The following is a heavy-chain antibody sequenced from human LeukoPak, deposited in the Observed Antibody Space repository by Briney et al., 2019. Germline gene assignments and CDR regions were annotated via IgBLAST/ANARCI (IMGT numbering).Heavy chain of an antibody. V-gene: IGHV3-66*01. Sequence: GGSLRLSCAASGFTVSSNYMSGVRQAPGKGLEGVSVIYSGGSTYYADSVKGRFTISRDNSKNTLYLQMNSLRAEDTAVYYCARAYYNPGEFDPWGQGTLVTVSS. CDR1: GFTVSSNY. D-gene: IGHD5-24*01. CDR2: IYSGGST. J-gene: IGHJ5*02. CDR3: ARAYYNPGEFDP.